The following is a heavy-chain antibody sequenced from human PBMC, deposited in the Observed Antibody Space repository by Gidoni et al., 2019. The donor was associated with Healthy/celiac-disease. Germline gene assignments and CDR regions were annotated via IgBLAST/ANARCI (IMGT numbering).Heavy chain of an antibody. J-gene: IGHJ3*02. CDR3: ARERVDSSGWFDAFDI. CDR2: IKQDGSEK. D-gene: IGHD6-19*01. Sequence: EVQLVESGGGLVQPGGSLRLSCAASGFTFSSYWMSWVRQAPGKGLEWVANIKQDGSEKYYVDSVKGRFTISRDNAKNSLYLQMNSLRAEDTAVYYCARERVDSSGWFDAFDIWGQGTMVTVSS. V-gene: IGHV3-7*01. CDR1: GFTFSSYW.